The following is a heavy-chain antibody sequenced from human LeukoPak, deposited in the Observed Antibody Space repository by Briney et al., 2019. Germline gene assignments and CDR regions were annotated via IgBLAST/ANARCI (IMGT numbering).Heavy chain of an antibody. CDR2: ISPGGSDT. J-gene: IGHJ4*02. V-gene: IGHV3-23*01. CDR1: GFTFNSYA. CDR3: AKRGGYETMAAFDY. D-gene: IGHD3-10*01. Sequence: PGGSLRLSCAASGFTFNSYAMSWVRQAPGKGLEWVSAISPGGSDTYYADSVRGRFTISRDNSKNTLYLQMSSLRAEDLAVYYCAKRGGYETMAAFDYWGQGTLVTVSS.